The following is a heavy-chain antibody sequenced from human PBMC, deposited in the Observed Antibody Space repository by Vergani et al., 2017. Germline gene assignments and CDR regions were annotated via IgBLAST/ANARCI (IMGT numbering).Heavy chain of an antibody. CDR3: ARVTPGYSSGWYSSWDAFDI. Sequence: QVQLVESGGGVVQPGRSLRLSCAASGFTFSSYGMHWVRQAPGKGLEWVAVISYDGSNKYYADSVKGRFTISRDNSKNTLYLQMNSLRAEDTAVYYCARVTPGYSSGWYSSWDAFDIWGQGTMVTVSS. V-gene: IGHV3-30*03. D-gene: IGHD6-19*01. CDR2: ISYDGSNK. J-gene: IGHJ3*02. CDR1: GFTFSSYG.